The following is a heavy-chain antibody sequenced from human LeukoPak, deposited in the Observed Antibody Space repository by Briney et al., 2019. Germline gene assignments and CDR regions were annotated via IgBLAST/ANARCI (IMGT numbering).Heavy chain of an antibody. J-gene: IGHJ3*02. CDR3: AIERMATDALDI. D-gene: IGHD5-24*01. Sequence: ASVKVSCKASGYTFTGYYMHWVRQAPGQGLEWMGWINPNSGGTNYAQKFQGRVTMTRDTSISTAYMELSRLRSDDTAVYYCAIERMATDALDIWGQGTMVTVSS. V-gene: IGHV1-2*02. CDR2: INPNSGGT. CDR1: GYTFTGYY.